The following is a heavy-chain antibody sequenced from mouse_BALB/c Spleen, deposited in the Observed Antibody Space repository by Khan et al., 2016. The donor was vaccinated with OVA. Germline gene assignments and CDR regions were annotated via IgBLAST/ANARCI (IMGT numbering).Heavy chain of an antibody. Sequence: EVQLVESGPGLVKPSQSLSLTCTVTGYSITSDYAWNWIRQFPGNKLEWMGYISYSGSTSYNPSLKSRISITRDTSKNQFFLQLNSVTTEDTATYYCARCPRDYYRDEGYYYAVDYWGQGTSVTVSS. J-gene: IGHJ4*01. CDR1: GYSITSDYA. CDR2: ISYSGST. V-gene: IGHV3-2*02. CDR3: ARCPRDYYRDEGYYYAVDY. D-gene: IGHD2-14*01.